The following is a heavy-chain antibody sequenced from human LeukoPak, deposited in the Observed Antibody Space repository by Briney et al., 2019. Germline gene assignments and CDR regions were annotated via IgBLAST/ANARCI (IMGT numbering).Heavy chain of an antibody. J-gene: IGHJ4*02. Sequence: GGSLRLSCAASGFTFSSYGMHWVRQAPGKGLEWVAFIRYDGSNKYYADSVKGRFTISRDNSKNTLYLQMNSLRAEDTAVHYCAAGLVTPLVSGYWGQGTLVTVSS. D-gene: IGHD4-11*01. V-gene: IGHV3-30*02. CDR3: AAGLVTPLVSGY. CDR2: IRYDGSNK. CDR1: GFTFSSYG.